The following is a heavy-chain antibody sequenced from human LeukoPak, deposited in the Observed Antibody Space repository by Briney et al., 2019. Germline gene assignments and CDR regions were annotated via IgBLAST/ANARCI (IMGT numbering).Heavy chain of an antibody. Sequence: ASVKVSCKASGYTFTDYYMHWVRQAPGQGLEWMGIINPNGGSTSYAQKFQGRVTMTRDTSTSTVYMELSRLRSDDTAVYYCARDPRLSSGYSTGILWYFDLWGRGTLVTVSS. D-gene: IGHD3-22*01. J-gene: IGHJ2*01. V-gene: IGHV1-46*01. CDR2: INPNGGST. CDR1: GYTFTDYY. CDR3: ARDPRLSSGYSTGILWYFDL.